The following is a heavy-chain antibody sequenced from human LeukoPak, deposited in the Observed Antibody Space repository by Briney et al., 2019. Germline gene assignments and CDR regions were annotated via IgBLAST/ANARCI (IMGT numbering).Heavy chain of an antibody. J-gene: IGHJ4*02. CDR2: ISGSGGST. Sequence: GGSLRLSCAASGFTFSSYAMSWVRQAPGKGLEWVSAISGSGGSTYYADSVKGRFTISRDNSKNTLYPQMNSLRAEDTAVYYCSFYYDSSGSFDYWGQGTLVTVSS. D-gene: IGHD3-22*01. CDR3: SFYYDSSGSFDY. CDR1: GFTFSSYA. V-gene: IGHV3-23*01.